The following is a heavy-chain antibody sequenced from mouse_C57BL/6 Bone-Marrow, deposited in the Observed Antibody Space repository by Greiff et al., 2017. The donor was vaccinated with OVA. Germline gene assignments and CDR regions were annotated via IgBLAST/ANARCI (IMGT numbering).Heavy chain of an antibody. CDR1: GFTFTDYY. V-gene: IGHV7-3*01. CDR2: IRNKANGYTT. CDR3: ARYTPWGRRYWYFDV. D-gene: IGHD4-1*01. Sequence: EVMLVESGGGLVQPGGSLSLSCAASGFTFTDYYMSWVRQPPGKALEWLGFIRNKANGYTTEYSASVKGRFTISRDNSQSILYLQMNALRAEDSATYYCARYTPWGRRYWYFDVWGTGTTVTVSS. J-gene: IGHJ1*03.